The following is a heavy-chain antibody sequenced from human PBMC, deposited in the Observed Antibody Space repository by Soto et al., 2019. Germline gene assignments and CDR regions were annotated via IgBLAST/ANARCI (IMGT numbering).Heavy chain of an antibody. CDR3: AKKGLGSLKTYCSGSGCHYAFDI. Sequence: EVQLLESGGGLVQPGGSLRLSCAASGFTFSSYAMSWVRQAPGKGLEWVPTISGGGDGAYYADSVKGHFTISRDNSKNTLYLQMNSLRAEDTAIYYCAKKGLGSLKTYCSGSGCHYAFDIWGQGTMVTVSS. D-gene: IGHD2-15*01. V-gene: IGHV3-23*01. CDR2: ISGGGDGA. J-gene: IGHJ3*02. CDR1: GFTFSSYA.